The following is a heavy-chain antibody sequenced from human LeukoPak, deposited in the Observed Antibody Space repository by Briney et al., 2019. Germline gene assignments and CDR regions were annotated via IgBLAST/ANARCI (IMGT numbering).Heavy chain of an antibody. V-gene: IGHV4-34*01. CDR3: ARDPQYSSSSGPIDY. CDR1: GGSFSGYY. CDR2: INHSGST. Sequence: SETLSLTCAVYGGSFSGYYWSWIRQPPGKGLEWIGEINHSGSTNYNPSLKSRVTISVDTSKNQFSLKLSSVTAADTAVYYCARDPQYSSSSGPIDYWGQGTLVTVSS. D-gene: IGHD6-6*01. J-gene: IGHJ4*02.